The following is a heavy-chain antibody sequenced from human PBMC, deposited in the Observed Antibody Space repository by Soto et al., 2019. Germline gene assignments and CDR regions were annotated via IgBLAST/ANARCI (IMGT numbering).Heavy chain of an antibody. J-gene: IGHJ5*02. CDR1: GYTFTSYA. Sequence: GASVKVSCKASGYTFTSYAMHWVRQAPGQRLEWMGWINAGNGNTKYSQKFQGRVTITRDTSASTAYMELSSLRSEDTAVYYCARGPFQWKLLWFGELLELFAPSGQGTLVTVSS. D-gene: IGHD3-10*01. CDR3: ARGPFQWKLLWFGELLELFAP. CDR2: INAGNGNT. V-gene: IGHV1-3*01.